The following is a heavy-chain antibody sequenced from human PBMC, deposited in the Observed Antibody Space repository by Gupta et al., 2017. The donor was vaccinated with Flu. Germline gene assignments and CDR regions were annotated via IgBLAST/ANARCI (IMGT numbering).Heavy chain of an antibody. Sequence: SCAASGFTFSSYAMSWVRQAPGKGLEWVSAISGSGGSTYYADSVKGRFTISRDNSKNTLYLQMNSLRAEDTAVYYCAKGSSWYGYYFDYWGQGTLVTVSS. CDR1: GFTFSSYA. J-gene: IGHJ4*02. CDR3: AKGSSWYGYYFDY. V-gene: IGHV3-23*01. D-gene: IGHD6-13*01. CDR2: ISGSGGST.